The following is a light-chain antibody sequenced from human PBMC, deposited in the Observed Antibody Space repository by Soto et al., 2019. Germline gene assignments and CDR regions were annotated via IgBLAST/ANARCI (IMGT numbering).Light chain of an antibody. V-gene: IGKV3-20*01. CDR2: GAS. CDR1: QSVSNNY. CDR3: QQYGSSGT. J-gene: IGKJ1*01. Sequence: EVVLTQSPVTLCLSPGEKATLSCRASQSVSNNYLAWYQQKPGQAPRLLIYGASNRATGIPDRFSGSGSGTDFTLTISRLEPEDFAVYYCQQYGSSGTFGQGTKADVK.